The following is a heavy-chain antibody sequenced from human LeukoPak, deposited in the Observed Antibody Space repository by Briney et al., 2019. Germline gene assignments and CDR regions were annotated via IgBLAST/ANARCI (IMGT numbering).Heavy chain of an antibody. D-gene: IGHD2-15*01. CDR3: ARWGEGGGYVVHAFDI. J-gene: IGHJ3*02. V-gene: IGHV4-59*01. Sequence: PSETLSLICTVSGVSISSYYWNWMRQSPGKGLEWIGYSHYSGTTNYNPSLRSRVTISVDTSKNQFSLKLSSVSAADTAVYYCARWGEGGGYVVHAFDIWGQGSMVTVSS. CDR2: SHYSGTT. CDR1: GVSISSYY.